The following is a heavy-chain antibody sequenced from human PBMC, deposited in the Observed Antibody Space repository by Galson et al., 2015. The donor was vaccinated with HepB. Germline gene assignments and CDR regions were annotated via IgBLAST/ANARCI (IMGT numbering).Heavy chain of an antibody. J-gene: IGHJ4*02. V-gene: IGHV4-59*08. D-gene: IGHD5-24*01. CDR3: ARQGRDGYNEFDY. Sequence: ETLSLTCTVSGGSISSYYWSWIRQPPGKGLEWIGYIYYSGSTNYNPSLKSRVTISVDTSKNQFSLKLSSVTAADTAVYYCARQGRDGYNEFDYWGQGTLVTVSS. CDR1: GGSISSYY. CDR2: IYYSGST.